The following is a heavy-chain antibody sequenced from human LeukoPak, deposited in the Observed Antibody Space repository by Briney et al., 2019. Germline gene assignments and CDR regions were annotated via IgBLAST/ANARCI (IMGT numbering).Heavy chain of an antibody. CDR3: AKDPVMTGGAWDV. J-gene: IGHJ3*01. V-gene: IGHV3-23*01. CDR2: ISNSGGNT. Sequence: GGSLRLSCAASGFTFRSYAMSWVRQAPGKGLEGVATISNSGGNTYYADSVKGRFTISRDNSKNTLYLQMNSLRAEDTALYYCAKDPVMTGGAWDVWGQGTMVTVSS. CDR1: GFTFRSYA. D-gene: IGHD3-16*01.